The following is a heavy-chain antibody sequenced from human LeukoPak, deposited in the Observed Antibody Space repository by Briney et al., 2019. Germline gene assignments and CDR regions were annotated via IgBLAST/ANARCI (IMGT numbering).Heavy chain of an antibody. V-gene: IGHV3-48*03. D-gene: IGHD1-26*01. Sequence: PGGSLRLSCAASGFTFSTYEMNWVRQAPGKGLEWVSYITTSGNSIYYADSVKGRFTISRDNTKNSLYLQMNSLRAEDTAVYYCARGGSVSYYFVYWGQGTLVTVSS. CDR3: ARGGSVSYYFVY. CDR2: ITTSGNSI. CDR1: GFTFSTYE. J-gene: IGHJ4*02.